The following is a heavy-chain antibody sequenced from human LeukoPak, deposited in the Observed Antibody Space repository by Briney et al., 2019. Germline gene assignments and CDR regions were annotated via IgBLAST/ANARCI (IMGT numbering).Heavy chain of an antibody. CDR2: IRSKANSYAT. Sequence: GGSLKLSCAASGFTFSGSAMHWVRQASGKGLEWVGRIRSKANSYATGYAASVKGRFTISRDDSKNTAYLQMNSLKTEDTAVYYCTRSGTVEGTAPDAFDIWGQGTMVTVSS. CDR1: GFTFSGSA. D-gene: IGHD1-26*01. V-gene: IGHV3-73*01. J-gene: IGHJ3*02. CDR3: TRSGTVEGTAPDAFDI.